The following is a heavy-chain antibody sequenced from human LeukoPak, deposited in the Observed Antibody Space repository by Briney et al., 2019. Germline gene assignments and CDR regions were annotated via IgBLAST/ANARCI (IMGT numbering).Heavy chain of an antibody. V-gene: IGHV3-23*01. CDR2: ISGSGGST. Sequence: GSLRLSCAASGFTFSSYAMSWVRQAPGKGLEWVSAISGSGGSTYYADSVKGRFTISRDNSKNTLYLQMNSLRAEDTAVYYCAGEGYYYDSSGYPRPFDYWGQGTLVTVSS. CDR1: GFTFSSYA. D-gene: IGHD3-22*01. J-gene: IGHJ4*02. CDR3: AGEGYYYDSSGYPRPFDY.